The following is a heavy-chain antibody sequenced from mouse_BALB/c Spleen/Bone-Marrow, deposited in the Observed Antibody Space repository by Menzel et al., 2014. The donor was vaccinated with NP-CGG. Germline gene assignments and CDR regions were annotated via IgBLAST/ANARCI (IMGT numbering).Heavy chain of an antibody. V-gene: IGHV4-1*02. CDR1: GFDFSRYW. J-gene: IGHJ2*01. Sequence: EVKLQESGGGLVQPGGSLKLSCAASGFDFSRYWMSWVRQAPGKGLEWIGEINPHSSTINYTPSLKDKFIISIDNAKNTLYLQMSKVRSEDTALYYCARQGYFGRSDYWGQGITLTVSS. D-gene: IGHD1-1*01. CDR2: INPHSSTI. CDR3: ARQGYFGRSDY.